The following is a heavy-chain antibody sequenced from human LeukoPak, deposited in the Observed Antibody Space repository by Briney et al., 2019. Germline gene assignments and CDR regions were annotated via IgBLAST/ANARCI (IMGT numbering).Heavy chain of an antibody. CDR3: ARQSIAAARGAFDI. V-gene: IGHV1-2*04. CDR1: GYTFTGYY. CDR2: INPNSGGT. D-gene: IGHD6-13*01. J-gene: IGHJ3*02. Sequence: ASVKVSCKASGYTFTGYYMHWVRQAPGQGLEWMGWINPNSGGTNYAQKFQGWVTMTRDTSISTAYMELSRLRSDDTAVYYCARQSIAAARGAFDIWGQGTMVTVSS.